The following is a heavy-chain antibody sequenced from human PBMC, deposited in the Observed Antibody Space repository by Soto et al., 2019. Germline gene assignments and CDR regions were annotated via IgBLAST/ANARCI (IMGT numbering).Heavy chain of an antibody. CDR2: INHSGST. V-gene: IGHV4-34*01. CDR3: ARDGFGDDQYYYYYYGMDV. D-gene: IGHD3-10*01. Sequence: SETLSLTCAVYGGSFSGYCWSWIRQPPGKGLEWIGEINHSGSTNYNPSLKSRVTISVDTSKNQFSLKLSSVTAADTAVYYCARDGFGDDQYYYYYYGMDVWGQGTTVTVSS. J-gene: IGHJ6*02. CDR1: GGSFSGYC.